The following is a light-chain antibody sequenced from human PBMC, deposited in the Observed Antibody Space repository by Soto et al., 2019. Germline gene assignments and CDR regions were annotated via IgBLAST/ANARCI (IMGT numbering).Light chain of an antibody. CDR2: AAS. J-gene: IGKJ3*01. CDR1: QSISRH. V-gene: IGKV1-39*01. CDR3: QQTYNMPRT. Sequence: DIQVTQSPFSLAASLGDRVTINFRAIQSISRHLTWYQQKPGKAPRLLIYAASSLQSGVPSRFSGSGSGTDFILTITSLQPEDSATYYCQQTYNMPRTFGPGTKVDI.